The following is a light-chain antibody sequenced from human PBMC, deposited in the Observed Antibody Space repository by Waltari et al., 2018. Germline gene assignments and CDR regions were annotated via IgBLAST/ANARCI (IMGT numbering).Light chain of an antibody. V-gene: IGKV3-20*01. CDR3: QQYGSTPRT. J-gene: IGKJ1*01. CDR1: HSVSRGY. CDR2: ETS. Sequence: EVVLTQSPDTLPLSPGEGATLSCRASHSVSRGYLAWYQQRPGQAPRLPISETSSRANGIPDRFSGSGSGTDFTLSISRLESEDFAVYYCQQYGSTPRTFGQGTRV.